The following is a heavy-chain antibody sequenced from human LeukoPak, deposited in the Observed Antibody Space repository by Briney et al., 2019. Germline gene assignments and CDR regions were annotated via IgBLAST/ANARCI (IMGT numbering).Heavy chain of an antibody. CDR3: ASARPSGYYRLFDY. J-gene: IGHJ4*02. Sequence: GGSLRLSCAASGLTFSDYYMSWIRQAPGKGLEWGSYISSSGSTIYYAHSVKGRFTISRDNAKNSLYLQMNSPRAEDTAVYYCASARPSGYYRLFDYWGQGTLVTVSS. CDR1: GLTFSDYY. V-gene: IGHV3-11*01. CDR2: ISSSGSTI. D-gene: IGHD3-3*01.